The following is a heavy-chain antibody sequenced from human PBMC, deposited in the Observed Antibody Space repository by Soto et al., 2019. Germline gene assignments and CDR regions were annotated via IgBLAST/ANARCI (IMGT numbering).Heavy chain of an antibody. CDR1: GASISAYA. D-gene: IGHD6-19*01. CDR2: LYSSGNT. J-gene: IGHJ4*02. Sequence: NPSETLSLTCTVSGASISAYAWSWIRQPAGKGLEWIGRLYSSGNTNYNPSFKSRLTMSADTSKNQFSLKLSSVTAADTAVYYCARGPYSSGWYVVDYWGQGTLVTVSS. V-gene: IGHV4-4*07. CDR3: ARGPYSSGWYVVDY.